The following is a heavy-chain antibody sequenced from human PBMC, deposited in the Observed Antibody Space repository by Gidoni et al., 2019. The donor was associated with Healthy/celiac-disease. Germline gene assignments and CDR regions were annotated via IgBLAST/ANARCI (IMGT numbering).Heavy chain of an antibody. CDR3: AKDIRSSGRPRGAFDI. CDR1: GFTFDDYA. CDR2: ISWNSGSI. J-gene: IGHJ3*02. Sequence: EVQLVESGGGLVQPGRSLRLSCAASGFTFDDYAKHWVRQAPGKGLEWVSGISWNSGSIGYADSVKGRFTISRDNAKNSLYLQMNSLRAEDTALYYCAKDIRSSGRPRGAFDIWGQGTMVTVSS. D-gene: IGHD3-22*01. V-gene: IGHV3-9*01.